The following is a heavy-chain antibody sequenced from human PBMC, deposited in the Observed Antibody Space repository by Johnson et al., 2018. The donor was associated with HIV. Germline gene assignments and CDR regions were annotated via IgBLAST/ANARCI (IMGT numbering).Heavy chain of an antibody. CDR3: AKEGVAGADAFDI. D-gene: IGHD6-19*01. CDR1: VFTFSPYA. Sequence: QVQLVESGGGVVQPGRSLRVSCAASVFTFSPYAIHWVRQAPGKGLEWVALISYDGTNKYYADSVKGRFTISRDNSKNTLYLQMNSLRAEDTAVYYCAKEGVAGADAFDIWGQGTMVTVSS. V-gene: IGHV3-30-3*01. CDR2: ISYDGTNK. J-gene: IGHJ3*02.